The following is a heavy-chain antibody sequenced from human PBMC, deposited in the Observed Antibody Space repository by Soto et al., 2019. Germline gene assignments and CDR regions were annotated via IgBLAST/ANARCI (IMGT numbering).Heavy chain of an antibody. CDR1: GFTFSSFG. Sequence: GAPGKGSWKGFGFTFSSFGISWGRQGPGQGLEWMGWISAYNGNTNYAQKLQGRVTMTTDTSTSTAYMELRSLRSDDTAVYYCARAEGSWNYVFYFDYWGQGTLVTVSS. CDR2: ISAYNGNT. V-gene: IGHV1-18*01. D-gene: IGHD1-7*01. J-gene: IGHJ4*02. CDR3: ARAEGSWNYVFYFDY.